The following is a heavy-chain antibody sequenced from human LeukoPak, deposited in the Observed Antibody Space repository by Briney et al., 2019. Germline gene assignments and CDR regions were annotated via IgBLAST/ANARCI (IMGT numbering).Heavy chain of an antibody. CDR1: GGSISSYY. CDR2: IYYSGST. CDR3: ARLGARITMVRGVIIRWFDP. J-gene: IGHJ5*02. D-gene: IGHD3-10*01. Sequence: KPSETLSLTCTVSGGSISSYYWSWIRQPAGKGLEWIGSIYYSGSTYYNPSLKSRVTISVDTSKNQFSLKLSSVTAADTAVYYCARLGARITMVRGVIIRWFDPWGQGTLVTVSS. V-gene: IGHV4-59*05.